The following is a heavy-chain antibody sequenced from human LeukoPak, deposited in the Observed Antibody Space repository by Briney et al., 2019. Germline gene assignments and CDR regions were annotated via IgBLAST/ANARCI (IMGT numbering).Heavy chain of an antibody. V-gene: IGHV3-74*03. Sequence: GGSLRLSCAASGFTFSSTWMHWVRQVPGKELVWVARIESDGRRTTYAESVKGRFTISRDNAKNTLYLEMNSLRVEYTAVYYCARDLYHAIDYWGQGTLVTVSS. J-gene: IGHJ4*02. D-gene: IGHD2-2*01. CDR1: GFTFSSTW. CDR3: ARDLYHAIDY. CDR2: IESDGRRT.